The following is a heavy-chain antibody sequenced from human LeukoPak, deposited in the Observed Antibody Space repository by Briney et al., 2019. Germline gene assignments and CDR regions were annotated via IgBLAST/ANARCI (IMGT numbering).Heavy chain of an antibody. CDR3: AREYSSSSGRRAFDV. CDR1: GGSISSYY. V-gene: IGHV4-59*08. D-gene: IGHD6-6*01. J-gene: IGHJ3*01. CDR2: IYYSGTT. Sequence: KPSETLSFTCTVSGGSISSYYWSWIRQPPGNGLEWIGYIYYSGTTNYNPSLKSRVTISVDTSKNQFSLKLSSVTAADTAVYYCAREYSSSSGRRAFDVWGQGTMVTVSS.